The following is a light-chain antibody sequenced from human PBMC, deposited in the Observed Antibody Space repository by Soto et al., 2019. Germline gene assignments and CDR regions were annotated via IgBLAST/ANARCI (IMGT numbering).Light chain of an antibody. CDR1: QSVSSR. J-gene: IGKJ5*01. CDR3: QQYNEWPQIT. V-gene: IGKV3D-15*01. CDR2: GAS. Sequence: EIVLTQSPGTLSLSPGERATLSCRASQSVSSRRLAWYQQKPGQAPRLLISGASTRATGIPARFSGSGSGTEFTLTISSLQSEDLAVYYCQQYNEWPQITVGQGTRLEIK.